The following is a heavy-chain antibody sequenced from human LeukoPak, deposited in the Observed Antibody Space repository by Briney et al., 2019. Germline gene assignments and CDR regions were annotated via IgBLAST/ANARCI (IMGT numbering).Heavy chain of an antibody. V-gene: IGHV4-4*07. CDR3: AREDRLSHHTVFDY. D-gene: IGHD3-16*02. CDR1: GVSFSSYY. J-gene: IGHJ4*02. Sequence: SETLSLTCTVSGVSFSSYYWTWIRQPAGKGLEWIGRIYSSGNTNYNPSLESRVTMSIDTSKNQFSLKLSSVTAADTAVYYCAREDRLSHHTVFDYWGQGTLVTVSS. CDR2: IYSSGNT.